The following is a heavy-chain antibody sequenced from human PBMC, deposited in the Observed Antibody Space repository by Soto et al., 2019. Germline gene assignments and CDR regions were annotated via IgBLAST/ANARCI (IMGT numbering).Heavy chain of an antibody. Sequence: GSVKVSYKASGYPFTGQYMHLVRQAPGQGLEWMGWINPNSGGTNYAQKFQGWVTMTRDTSISTAYMELSRLRSDDTAVYYCARISCGGDCYSDYFDYWGQGTLVTVSS. V-gene: IGHV1-2*04. CDR3: ARISCGGDCYSDYFDY. CDR2: INPNSGGT. J-gene: IGHJ4*02. D-gene: IGHD2-21*02. CDR1: GYPFTGQY.